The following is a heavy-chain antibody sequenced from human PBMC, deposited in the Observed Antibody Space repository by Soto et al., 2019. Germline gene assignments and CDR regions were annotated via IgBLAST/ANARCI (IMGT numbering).Heavy chain of an antibody. CDR2: ISAYNGNT. CDR1: GYTFTSYD. D-gene: IGHD3-10*01. V-gene: IGHV1-18*01. Sequence: QVQLVQSGAEVKKPGASVKVSCKASGYTFTSYDISWVRQAPGQGLEWMGWISAYNGNTNYAQKLQGRVTMTTDTSTSTAYMELTSLRSDDTAVYYCARDSMVRGVIPRNFDYWGQGTLVTVSS. J-gene: IGHJ4*02. CDR3: ARDSMVRGVIPRNFDY.